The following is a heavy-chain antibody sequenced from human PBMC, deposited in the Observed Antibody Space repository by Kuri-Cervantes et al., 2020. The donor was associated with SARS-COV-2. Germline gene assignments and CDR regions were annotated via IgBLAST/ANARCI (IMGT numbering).Heavy chain of an antibody. CDR3: ASSLLLWFGELSD. D-gene: IGHD3-10*01. V-gene: IGHV3-21*01. CDR1: GFTFSSYS. Sequence: GESLKISCAASGFTFSSYSMNWVRRAPGKGLEWVSSISSSSSYIYYADSVKGRFTISRDNAKNSLYLQMNSLRAEDTAVYYCASSLLLWFGELSDWGQGTLVTVSS. CDR2: ISSSSSYI. J-gene: IGHJ4*02.